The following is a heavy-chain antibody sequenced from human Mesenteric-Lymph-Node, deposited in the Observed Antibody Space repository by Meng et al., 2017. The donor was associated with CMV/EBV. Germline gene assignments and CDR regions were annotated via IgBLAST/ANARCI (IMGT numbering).Heavy chain of an antibody. Sequence: QPQLQESCPVLVKPSQTLSLPCPFPGGSISSSSYYWGWIRQPPGKGLEWIGSIYYSGSTYYHPSLKSRVTISVDTSKNQFSLKLSSVTAADTAVYYWARPHYYGSGSSPWFDPWGQGTLVTVSS. CDR2: IYYSGST. J-gene: IGHJ5*02. CDR1: GGSISSSSYY. V-gene: IGHV4-39*01. CDR3: ARPHYYGSGSSPWFDP. D-gene: IGHD3-10*01.